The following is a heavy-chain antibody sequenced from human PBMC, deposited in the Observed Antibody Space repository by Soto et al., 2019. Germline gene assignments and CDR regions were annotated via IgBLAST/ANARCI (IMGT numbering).Heavy chain of an antibody. CDR3: ARHFHFGEYYYYYMDV. CDR2: IYPGDSDT. Sequence: TSYWIGWVRQMPGKGLEWMGIIYPGDSDTRYSPSFQGQVTISADKSISTAYLQWSSLKASDTAMYYCARHFHFGEYYYYYMDVWGKGTTVTVSS. J-gene: IGHJ6*03. V-gene: IGHV5-51*01. CDR1: TSYW. D-gene: IGHD3-10*01.